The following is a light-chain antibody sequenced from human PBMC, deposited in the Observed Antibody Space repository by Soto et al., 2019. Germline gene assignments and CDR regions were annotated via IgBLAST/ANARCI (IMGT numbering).Light chain of an antibody. CDR3: QQYNDWPPGFT. CDR2: GAS. J-gene: IGKJ3*01. CDR1: QTVSSD. V-gene: IGKV3-15*01. Sequence: ETVMTQSPATLSVSPGERATLSCGASQTVSSDLAWYQQKPGQAPRLPIYGASTRATGIPARFSGSGSGTEFTLTISSLESEDVAVYYCQQYNDWPPGFTFGPGTKVNIK.